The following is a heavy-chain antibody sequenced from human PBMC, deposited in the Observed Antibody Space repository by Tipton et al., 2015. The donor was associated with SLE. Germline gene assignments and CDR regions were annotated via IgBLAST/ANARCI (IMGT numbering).Heavy chain of an antibody. J-gene: IGHJ6*03. CDR2: IYGGDGTT. CDR1: GFSFRSYA. V-gene: IGHV3-23*03. Sequence: SLRLSCAASGFSFRSYAMSWVRRTPNKGLEWVSVIYGGDGTTFYADSVKGRFAISRDDSKNTVYLQMNSLRGEDSAVYYCAKALSQSNYYYYMGVWGKGTTVTVSS. D-gene: IGHD2/OR15-2a*01. CDR3: AKALSQSNYYYYMGV.